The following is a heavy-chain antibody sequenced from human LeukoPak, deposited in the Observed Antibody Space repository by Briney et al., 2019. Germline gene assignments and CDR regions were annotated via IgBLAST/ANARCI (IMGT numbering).Heavy chain of an antibody. CDR1: GGSISSYY. D-gene: IGHD6-13*01. J-gene: IGHJ5*02. V-gene: IGHV4-4*07. Sequence: SETLSLTCTVSGGSISSYYWSWIRQPAGKGLEWIGCIYTSGSTNYNPSLKSRVTMSVDTSKNQFSLKLSSVTAADTAVYYCAREYSSSWSNWFDPWGQGTLVTVSS. CDR2: IYTSGST. CDR3: AREYSSSWSNWFDP.